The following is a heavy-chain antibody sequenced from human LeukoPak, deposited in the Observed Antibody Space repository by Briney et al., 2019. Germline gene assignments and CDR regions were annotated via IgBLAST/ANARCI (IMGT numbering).Heavy chain of an antibody. D-gene: IGHD1-26*01. J-gene: IGHJ4*02. CDR3: ASRGAGKLYDY. V-gene: IGHV4-39*01. CDR1: GGSISSSSYY. CDR2: IYYSGST. Sequence: TSETLSLTCTVSGGSISSSSYYWGWTRQPPGKGLEWIGSIYYSGSTYYNPSLKSRVTISVDTSKNQFSLKLSSVTAADTAVYYCASRGAGKLYDYWGQGTLVTVSS.